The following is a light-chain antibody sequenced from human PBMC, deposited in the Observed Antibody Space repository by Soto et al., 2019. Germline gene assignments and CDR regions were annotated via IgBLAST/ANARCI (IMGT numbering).Light chain of an antibody. CDR1: LSLLHSNGYNY. J-gene: IGKJ4*01. V-gene: IGKV2-28*01. Sequence: IVMTQSPLSLPVTPGEPASISCRSSLSLLHSNGYNYLDWYLQKPGQSPQLLIYLGSNRASGVPDRFGGSGSGTDFTLKISRVEAEDVGVYYCMQALQTFFTFGGGTKVEIK. CDR2: LGS. CDR3: MQALQTFFT.